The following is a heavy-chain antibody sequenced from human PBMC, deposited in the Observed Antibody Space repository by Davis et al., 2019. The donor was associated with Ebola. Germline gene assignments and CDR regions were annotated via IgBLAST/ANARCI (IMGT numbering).Heavy chain of an antibody. Sequence: GESLKISCATSGFTFSSSSMTWVRQAPGKGLEWVGMIDEDGREAHYVDSAKGRFTVSRDNSKNSMFLHMTGLRVEDTAVYYCAKGRIYFELWGQGTLVSVSS. J-gene: IGHJ4*02. V-gene: IGHV3-7*01. CDR3: AKGRIYFEL. CDR2: IDEDGREA. CDR1: GFTFSSSS. D-gene: IGHD2/OR15-2a*01.